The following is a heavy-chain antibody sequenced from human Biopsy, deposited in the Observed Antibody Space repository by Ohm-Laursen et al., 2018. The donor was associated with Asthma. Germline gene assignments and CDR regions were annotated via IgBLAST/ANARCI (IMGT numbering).Heavy chain of an antibody. CDR1: GGTFNTYV. CDR2: IDSVFGTT. D-gene: IGHD2-2*01. CDR3: ARKAGSCISRTCYSLDF. Sequence: SVKVSCKSLGGTFNTYVIGWARQAPGQGLEWMGGIDSVFGTTTYPQKFQDRVSINSDDSTSTVYMELSSLRSEDTAVYYCARKAGSCISRTCYSLDFWGQGTLVTVSS. V-gene: IGHV1-69*13. J-gene: IGHJ4*02.